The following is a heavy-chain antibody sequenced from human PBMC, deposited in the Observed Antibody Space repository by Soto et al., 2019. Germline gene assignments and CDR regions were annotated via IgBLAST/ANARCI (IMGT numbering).Heavy chain of an antibody. J-gene: IGHJ4*02. V-gene: IGHV3-15*01. CDR3: TTDYYYDSSGYYPFFDY. D-gene: IGHD3-22*01. Sequence: GSLRLSCAASGFTFSNAWMSWVRQAPGKGLEWVGRIKSKTDGGTTDYAAPVKGRFTISRDDSKNTLYLQMNSLKTEDTAVYYCTTDYYYDSSGYYPFFDYWGQGTLVTVSS. CDR2: IKSKTDGGTT. CDR1: GFTFSNAW.